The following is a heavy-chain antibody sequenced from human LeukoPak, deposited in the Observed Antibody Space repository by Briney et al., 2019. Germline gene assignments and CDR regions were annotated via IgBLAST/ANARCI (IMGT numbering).Heavy chain of an antibody. Sequence: HPGGSLRLSCAASGFTFSGSPMHWVRQAPGKGLEWVSVIYSGGSTYYADSVKGRFTISRDNSKNTLYLQMNSLRAEDTAVYYCAREISRTGAFDIWGQGTMVTVSS. D-gene: IGHD3-3*02. J-gene: IGHJ3*02. CDR2: IYSGGST. CDR1: GFTFSGSP. CDR3: AREISRTGAFDI. V-gene: IGHV3-53*05.